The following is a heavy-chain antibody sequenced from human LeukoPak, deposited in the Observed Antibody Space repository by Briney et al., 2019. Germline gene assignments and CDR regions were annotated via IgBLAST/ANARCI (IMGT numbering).Heavy chain of an antibody. CDR3: ARDKGWWLPDPLYYFDY. D-gene: IGHD5-12*01. J-gene: IGHJ4*02. Sequence: ASVKVSCKASGYTFTGDYMHWVRQAPGQGLEWMGWINPNSGGTNYAQKFQGRVTMTRDTSISTAYMELSRLRSDDTAVYYCARDKGWWLPDPLYYFDYWGQGTLVTVSS. CDR1: GYTFTGDY. CDR2: INPNSGGT. V-gene: IGHV1-2*02.